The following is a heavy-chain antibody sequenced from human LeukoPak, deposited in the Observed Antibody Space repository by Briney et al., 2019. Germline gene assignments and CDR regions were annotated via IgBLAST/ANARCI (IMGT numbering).Heavy chain of an antibody. J-gene: IGHJ4*02. CDR1: GYSFATYW. CDR3: ARPPSRGYSSSFEY. D-gene: IGHD2-2*03. CDR2: IYPDESNI. Sequence: GESLKISCKGSGYSFATYWIAWVGQMPGKGLEWMGIIYPDESNIRYSPSFQGQVTISADKSISTAYLQWSSLKASDTAIYYCARPPSRGYSSSFEYWGQRTLVTVSS. V-gene: IGHV5-51*01.